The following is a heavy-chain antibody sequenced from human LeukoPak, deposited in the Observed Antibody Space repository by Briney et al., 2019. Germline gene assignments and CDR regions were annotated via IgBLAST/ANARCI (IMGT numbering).Heavy chain of an antibody. J-gene: IGHJ6*02. CDR2: ISYDGSNK. CDR3: ARDRGIAVAGNYYYYYYGMDV. Sequence: ESGGSLRLSCAASGFTFSSYGMPWVRQAPGKGLEWVAVISYDGSNKYYADSVKGRFTISRDNSKNTLYLQMNSLRAEDTALYHCARDRGIAVAGNYYYYYYGMDVWGQGTTVTVSS. CDR1: GFTFSSYG. V-gene: IGHV3-30*03. D-gene: IGHD6-19*01.